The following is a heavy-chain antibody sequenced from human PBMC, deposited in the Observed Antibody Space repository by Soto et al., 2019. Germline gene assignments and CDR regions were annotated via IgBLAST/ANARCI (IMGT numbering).Heavy chain of an antibody. Sequence: EMQLVESGGGLVQPGGSLRLSCAASGFTFSNYWMSWVRQAPGKGLEWVANIKQDGSEKYYMDSVKGRFTISRDNAKNSLILQMNSLRAEDTAVYYCARRRGSYSSDYWGQGTLVNVSS. D-gene: IGHD1-26*01. CDR1: GFTFSNYW. CDR3: ARRRGSYSSDY. V-gene: IGHV3-7*01. CDR2: IKQDGSEK. J-gene: IGHJ4*02.